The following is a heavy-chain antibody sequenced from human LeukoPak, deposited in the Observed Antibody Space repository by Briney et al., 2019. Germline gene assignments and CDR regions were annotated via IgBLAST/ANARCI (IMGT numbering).Heavy chain of an antibody. CDR3: ARDMNSSGFGLSYFDY. V-gene: IGHV1-18*01. Sequence: GASVKVSCKASGYTFTSYGISWVRQAPGQGLEWMGWISAYNGNTNYAQKLQGRVTMTTDTSTGTAYMELRSLRSDDTAVYYCARDMNSSGFGLSYFDYWGQGTLVTVSS. D-gene: IGHD6-19*01. CDR1: GYTFTSYG. J-gene: IGHJ4*02. CDR2: ISAYNGNT.